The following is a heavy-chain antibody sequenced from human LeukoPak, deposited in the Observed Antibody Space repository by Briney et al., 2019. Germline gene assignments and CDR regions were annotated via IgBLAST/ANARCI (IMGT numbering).Heavy chain of an antibody. Sequence: SETLSLTCTVSGGSISSYYWTWIRQPPGKGLEWIGYISTSGTTNYSPSLTSRVTMSVDTSKNQFSLNLTSVTAADTAVYFCARLPSDYMDVWGKGTTVTVSS. CDR1: GGSISSYY. J-gene: IGHJ6*03. CDR2: ISTSGTT. V-gene: IGHV4-4*09. CDR3: ARLPSDYMDV.